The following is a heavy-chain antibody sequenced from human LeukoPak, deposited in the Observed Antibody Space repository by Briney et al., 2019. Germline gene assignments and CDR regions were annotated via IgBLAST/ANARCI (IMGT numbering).Heavy chain of an antibody. CDR2: ISGSGGST. CDR1: RFTFSSYA. J-gene: IGHJ4*02. Sequence: PGGSLRLSCAASRFTFSSYAMSWVRQAPGKGLEWVSAISGSGGSTYYADSVKGRFTISRDNSKNTLYLQMNSLRAEDTAVYYCAKGTYSGTYKAIDYWGQGTLVTVSS. CDR3: AKGTYSGTYKAIDY. V-gene: IGHV3-23*01. D-gene: IGHD1-26*01.